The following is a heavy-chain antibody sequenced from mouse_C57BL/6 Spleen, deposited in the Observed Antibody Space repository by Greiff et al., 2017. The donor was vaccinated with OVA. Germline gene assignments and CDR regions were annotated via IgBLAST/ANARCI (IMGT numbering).Heavy chain of an antibody. CDR3: ARWSGSSRAGYYFDY. CDR2: INPNNGGT. D-gene: IGHD1-1*01. CDR1: GYTFTDYN. J-gene: IGHJ2*01. Sequence: VQLQQSGPELVKPGASVKIPCKASGYTFTDYNMDWVKQSHGKSLEWIGDINPNNGGTIYNQKFKGKATLTVDKSSSTAYMELRSLTSEDTAVYYCARWSGSSRAGYYFDYWGQGTTLTVSS. V-gene: IGHV1-18*01.